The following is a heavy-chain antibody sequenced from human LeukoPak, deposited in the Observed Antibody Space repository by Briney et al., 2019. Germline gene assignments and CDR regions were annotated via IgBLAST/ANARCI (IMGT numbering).Heavy chain of an antibody. CDR3: ARGFYSPHY. Sequence: SETLSLTCTVSGGSVSSDYWSWIRQPPGKGLEWIGYIYYSGRTYYNPSLKSRITISVDTSKNQFSLKLSSVTAADTAVYYCARGFYSPHYWGQGTLVSVSS. D-gene: IGHD4-11*01. V-gene: IGHV4-59*02. CDR1: GGSVSSDY. CDR2: IYYSGRT. J-gene: IGHJ4*02.